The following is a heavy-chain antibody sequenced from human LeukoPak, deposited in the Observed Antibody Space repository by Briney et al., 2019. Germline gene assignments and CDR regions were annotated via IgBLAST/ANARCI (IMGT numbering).Heavy chain of an antibody. J-gene: IGHJ4*02. CDR2: INAGNGNT. CDR1: GYTFTSYA. CDR3: ATLVGYYDFWSGYYTSFDY. V-gene: IGHV1-3*01. D-gene: IGHD3-3*01. Sequence: ASVTVSCKASGYTFTSYAMHWVRQAPGQRLEWMGWINAGNGNTKYSQKFQGRVTITRDTSASTAYMELSSLRSEDTAVYYCATLVGYYDFWSGYYTSFDYWGQGTLVTVSS.